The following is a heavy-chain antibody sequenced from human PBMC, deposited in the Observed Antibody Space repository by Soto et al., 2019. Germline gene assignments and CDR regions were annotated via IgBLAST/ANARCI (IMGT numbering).Heavy chain of an antibody. D-gene: IGHD3-3*01. J-gene: IGHJ6*02. Sequence: PSETLSLTCTVSGGSISSSSYYWGWIRQPPGKGLEWIGSIYYSGSTYYNPSLKSRVTISVDTSKNQFSLKLSSVTAADTAVYYCIYYDFWSGYSSLWGQGTTVTVSS. CDR2: IYYSGST. V-gene: IGHV4-39*01. CDR3: IYYDFWSGYSSL. CDR1: GGSISSSSYY.